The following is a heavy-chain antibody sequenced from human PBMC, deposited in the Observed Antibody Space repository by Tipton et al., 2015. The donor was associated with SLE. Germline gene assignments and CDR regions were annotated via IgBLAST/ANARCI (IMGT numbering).Heavy chain of an antibody. Sequence: TLSLTCTVSGGSISSYYWSWIRQPPGKRLEWIGSIYYGGETYYNPSLKSRVTISVDTSKNQFSLKLNSVTAADTAMYYCARDKGTTSWFDPWGQGTLVTVSS. CDR1: GGSISSYY. CDR3: ARDKGTTSWFDP. J-gene: IGHJ5*02. CDR2: IYYGGET. D-gene: IGHD1-14*01. V-gene: IGHV4-39*07.